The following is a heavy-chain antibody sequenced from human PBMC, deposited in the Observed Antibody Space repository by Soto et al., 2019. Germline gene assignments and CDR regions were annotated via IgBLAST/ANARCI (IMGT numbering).Heavy chain of an antibody. CDR3: ARDRFGDYDY. CDR1: GFTFSSYT. D-gene: IGHD4-17*01. J-gene: IGHJ4*02. V-gene: IGHV3-30-3*01. CDR2: ISYDGSNK. Sequence: GSLRLSCAASGFTFSSYTMIWVRQAPGKGLEWVAVISYDGSNKYYADSVKGRFTISRDNSKNTLYLQMNSLRAEDTAVYYCARDRFGDYDYWGQGTLVTVSS.